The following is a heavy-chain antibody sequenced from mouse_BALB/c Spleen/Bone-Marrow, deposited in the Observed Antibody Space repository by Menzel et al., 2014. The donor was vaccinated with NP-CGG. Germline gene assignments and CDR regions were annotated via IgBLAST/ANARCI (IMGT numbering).Heavy chain of an antibody. CDR1: GFTFSNYG. D-gene: IGHD2-3*01. CDR3: ARRDGGPMDY. V-gene: IGHV5-6*01. Sequence: EVQGVESGGDLVKPGGSLKLSCAASGFTFSNYGMSWVRQTPDKRLEWVATISSGGSYTYYPDSVKGRFTVSRDNAKNXLYLQMSSLKSEDTAMYYCARRDGGPMDYWGQGTSVTVSS. J-gene: IGHJ4*01. CDR2: ISSGGSYT.